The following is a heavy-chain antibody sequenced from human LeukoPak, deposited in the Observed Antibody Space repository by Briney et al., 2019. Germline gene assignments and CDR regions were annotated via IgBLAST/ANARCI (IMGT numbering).Heavy chain of an antibody. V-gene: IGHV4-31*03. CDR3: ASWYYDFWSGYYGWFDP. CDR1: GGSISSSGYY. Sequence: SQTLSLTCTVSGGSISSSGYYWSWIRQHPGKGLEWIGNIYYNGSTNYNPSLKSRLSISLDTAKNQISLKLSSVTAADTAVYYCASWYYDFWSGYYGWFDPWGQGTLVTVSS. D-gene: IGHD3-3*01. CDR2: IYYNGST. J-gene: IGHJ5*02.